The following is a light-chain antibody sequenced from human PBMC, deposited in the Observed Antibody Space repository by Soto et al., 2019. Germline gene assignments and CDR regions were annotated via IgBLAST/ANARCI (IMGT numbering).Light chain of an antibody. Sequence: QSVLTQPPSVSGAPGRTVTISCTGSDSNIGAGFTVHWYQQLPGSAPKLLIYGNTHRPSGVPDRFSGSQSGTSASLAISGLQAEDEAFYYSPSSDSDLISSYVFGTGTNVHVL. J-gene: IGLJ1*01. CDR3: PSSDSDLISSYV. CDR1: DSNIGAGFT. CDR2: GNT. V-gene: IGLV1-40*01.